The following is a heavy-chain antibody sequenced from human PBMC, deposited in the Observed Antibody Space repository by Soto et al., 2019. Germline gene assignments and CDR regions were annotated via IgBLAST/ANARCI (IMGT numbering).Heavy chain of an antibody. CDR3: ARRAKDYYYYGMDV. Sequence: GESLKISCKGSGYSFTSYWISWVRQMPGKGLEWMGRIDPSDSYTNYSPSFQGHVTISADKSISTAYLQWGSLKASDTAMYYCARRAKDYYYYGMDVWGQGTTVTVSS. CDR2: IDPSDSYT. CDR1: GYSFTSYW. V-gene: IGHV5-10-1*01. J-gene: IGHJ6*02.